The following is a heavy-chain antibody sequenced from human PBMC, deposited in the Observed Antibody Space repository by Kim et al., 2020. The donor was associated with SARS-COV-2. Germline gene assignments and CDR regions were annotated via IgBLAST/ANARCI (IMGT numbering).Heavy chain of an antibody. CDR3: ARDGVTTVTTWASEETDWYFDL. V-gene: IGHV3-53*01. J-gene: IGHJ2*01. CDR2: IYSGGST. Sequence: GGSLRLSCAVSGFTVSSNYMSWVRQAPGKGLEWVSVIYSGGSTYYADSVKGRFTISRDNSKNTLYLQMNSLRAEDTAVYYCARDGVTTVTTWASEETDWYFDLWGRGTLVTVSS. CDR1: GFTVSSNY. D-gene: IGHD4-4*01.